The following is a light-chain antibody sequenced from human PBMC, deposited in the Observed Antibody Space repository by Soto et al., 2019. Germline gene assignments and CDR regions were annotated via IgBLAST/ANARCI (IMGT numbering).Light chain of an antibody. CDR2: KAS. CDR3: QQYNSYQIA. Sequence: DIQMTQSPSTLSASVGDTVTITCRASQSISSWLAWYQQKPGKAPKLLIYKASSLYSGVPSRFSGSGSGTEFTLTSSSLQPDDFATYYCQQYNSYQIAFGQGTRLEIK. J-gene: IGKJ5*01. CDR1: QSISSW. V-gene: IGKV1-5*03.